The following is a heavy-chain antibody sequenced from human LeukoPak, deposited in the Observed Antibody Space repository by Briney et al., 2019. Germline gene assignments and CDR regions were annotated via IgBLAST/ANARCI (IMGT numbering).Heavy chain of an antibody. D-gene: IGHD6-13*01. Sequence: QSGGSLRLSCAASGFTFSSYGMHWVRQAPGKGLEWVAVIWYDGSNKYHADSVKGRFTISRDNSKNTLYLQMNSLRAEDTAVYYCARDLKASSSWFDAFDIWGQGTMVTVSS. CDR1: GFTFSSYG. CDR3: ARDLKASSSWFDAFDI. V-gene: IGHV3-33*01. J-gene: IGHJ3*02. CDR2: IWYDGSNK.